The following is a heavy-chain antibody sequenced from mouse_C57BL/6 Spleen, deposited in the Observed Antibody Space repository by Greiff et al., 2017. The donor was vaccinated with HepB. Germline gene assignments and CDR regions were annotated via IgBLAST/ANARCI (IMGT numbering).Heavy chain of an antibody. V-gene: IGHV7-3*01. CDR1: GFTFTDYY. Sequence: EVKLMESGGGLVQPGGSLSLSCAASGFTFTDYYMSWVRQPPGKALEWLGFIRNKANGYTTEYSASVKGRFTISRDNSKSILYLQMNALRAEDSATYYCARCPYYYGSRYFDYWGQGTTLTVSS. J-gene: IGHJ2*01. CDR2: IRNKANGYTT. CDR3: ARCPYYYGSRYFDY. D-gene: IGHD1-1*01.